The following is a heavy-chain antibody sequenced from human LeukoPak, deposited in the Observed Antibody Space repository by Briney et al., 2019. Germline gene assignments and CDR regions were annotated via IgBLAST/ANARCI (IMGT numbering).Heavy chain of an antibody. J-gene: IGHJ5*02. CDR1: GYTFTSYG. Sequence: ASVKVSCKASGYTFTSYGISWVRQAPGQGLEWRGWISAYNGNTNYAQKLLGRVTMTTDTSTSTAYMELRSLRSDDTAVYYCVRESLGDYVLGWFDPWGQGTLVTVSS. CDR3: VRESLGDYVLGWFDP. V-gene: IGHV1-18*01. CDR2: ISAYNGNT. D-gene: IGHD4-17*01.